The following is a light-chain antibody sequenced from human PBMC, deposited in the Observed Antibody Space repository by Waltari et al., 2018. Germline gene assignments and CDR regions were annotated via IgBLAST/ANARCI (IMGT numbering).Light chain of an antibody. Sequence: DIQMTQSPSSLSASVGDTVTITCRASQSIAGWLDWYQQKAGKAPKLLIYRASSLQGGVPSRVSGSGSGTEFTLTISSLQPEDSATYYCLQYISSPLTFGGGTKVEIK. J-gene: IGKJ4*01. CDR2: RAS. CDR3: LQYISSPLT. CDR1: QSIAGW. V-gene: IGKV1-5*03.